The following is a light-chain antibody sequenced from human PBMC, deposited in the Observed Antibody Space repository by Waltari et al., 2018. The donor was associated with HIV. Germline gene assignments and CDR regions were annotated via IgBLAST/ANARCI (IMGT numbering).Light chain of an antibody. CDR2: DVS. CDR3: GSYTSSSTLVV. Sequence: QSALTQPASVSGSPGQSITIPCTGTSSHVGGYNYVSWYQQHPGKAPKLMIYDVSNRPSGVSNRFSGSKSGNTASLTISGLQAEDEADYYCGSYTSSSTLVVFGGGTKLTVL. J-gene: IGLJ2*01. CDR1: SSHVGGYNY. V-gene: IGLV2-14*03.